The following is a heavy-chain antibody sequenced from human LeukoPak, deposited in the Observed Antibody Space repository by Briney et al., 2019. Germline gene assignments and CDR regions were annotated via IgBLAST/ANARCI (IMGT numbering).Heavy chain of an antibody. CDR2: ISSSSGTI. CDR1: GFTFSSYS. CDR3: ARERFGDFDY. V-gene: IGHV3-48*02. D-gene: IGHD3-10*01. J-gene: IGHJ4*02. Sequence: PGGSLRLSCAASGFTFSSYSMNWVRQAPGKGLEWVSYISSSSGTIYYADSVKGRFTISRDNAKNSLYLQMNSLRDYDTAVYYSARERFGDFDYGGQGTLVTVSS.